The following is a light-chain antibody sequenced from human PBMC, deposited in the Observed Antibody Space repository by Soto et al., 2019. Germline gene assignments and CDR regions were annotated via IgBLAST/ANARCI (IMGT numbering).Light chain of an antibody. V-gene: IGKV3-15*01. J-gene: IGKJ1*01. Sequence: EIVMTQSPATLSVSPGERATLSCRASQSVRNNLAWYQQKPGQAPRLLIYGASTRATGIPARFSGSGSGRALTLTISSLYSEDFAVYYCQQYNNWPPWTFGQGTKVEIK. CDR1: QSVRNN. CDR2: GAS. CDR3: QQYNNWPPWT.